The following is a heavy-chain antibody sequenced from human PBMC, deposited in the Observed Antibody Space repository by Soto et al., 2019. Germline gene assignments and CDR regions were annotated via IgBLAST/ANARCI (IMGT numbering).Heavy chain of an antibody. D-gene: IGHD3-3*01. CDR1: GFTFSSYS. Sequence: GSLRLSCAASGFTFSSYSMNWVRQAPGKGLEWVSSISSSSSYIYYADSVKGRFTISRDNAKNSLYLQMNSLRAEDTAVYYCARVNDVLDFWSGYGMDVWGQGTTVTVSS. CDR2: ISSSSSYI. CDR3: ARVNDVLDFWSGYGMDV. J-gene: IGHJ6*02. V-gene: IGHV3-21*01.